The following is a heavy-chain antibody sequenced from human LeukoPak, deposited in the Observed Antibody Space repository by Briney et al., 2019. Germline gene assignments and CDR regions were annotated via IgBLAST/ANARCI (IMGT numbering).Heavy chain of an antibody. D-gene: IGHD2-2*01. CDR1: GGSISNYY. J-gene: IGHJ6*02. Sequence: PSETLSLTCTVSGGSISNYYWSWIRQPAGKGLESIGRIYTSGSTNYNPSLKSRVTMSVDTSKNQFSLKLSSVTAADTAVYYCASSPAYYYYGMDVWGQGTTVTVSS. CDR3: ASSPAYYYYGMDV. CDR2: IYTSGST. V-gene: IGHV4-4*07.